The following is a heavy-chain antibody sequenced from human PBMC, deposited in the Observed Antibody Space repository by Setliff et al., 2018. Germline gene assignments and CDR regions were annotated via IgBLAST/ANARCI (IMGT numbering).Heavy chain of an antibody. D-gene: IGHD3-22*01. CDR3: ARINFYVSSGYYYAPDF. Sequence: ASVKVSCKASGGMSGTYSISWVRQAPGQGLEWIGAIIPIFGTPNYAQNFLDRVTVTTDTSATTAYMELKNLRSDDTAVYYCARINFYVSSGYYYAPDFWGQGTLVTVSS. CDR2: IIPIFGTP. J-gene: IGHJ4*02. V-gene: IGHV1-69*05. CDR1: GGMSGTYS.